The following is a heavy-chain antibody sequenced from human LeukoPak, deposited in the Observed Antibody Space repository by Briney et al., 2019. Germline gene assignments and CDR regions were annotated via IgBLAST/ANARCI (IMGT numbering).Heavy chain of an antibody. CDR1: ELLVNSNH. D-gene: IGHD5-12*01. V-gene: IGHV3-53*01. Sequence: GGSLRLSCAASELLVNSNHMSWVRQAPGKGLEWVSIMYSGGATYYADSVKGRFTVSRDNSKNTLYLLMNSLRAEDTAVYHCARARGYALEYWAQGILVTVSS. CDR2: MYSGGAT. J-gene: IGHJ4*02. CDR3: ARARGYALEY.